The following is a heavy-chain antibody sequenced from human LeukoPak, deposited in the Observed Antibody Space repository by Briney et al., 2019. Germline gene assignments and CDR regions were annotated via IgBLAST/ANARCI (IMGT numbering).Heavy chain of an antibody. D-gene: IGHD4-17*01. J-gene: IGHJ4*02. V-gene: IGHV4-59*01. CDR2: IYYSGSS. CDR3: ARGYSGYGDYVDY. Sequence: SETLSLTCTVSGGSISSYYWSWIRQPPGKGLEWVGYIYYSGSSNYNPSLKSRGTISVDTSKNQISLTLSSVTAADTAVYYCARGYSGYGDYVDYWGQGTLVTVSS. CDR1: GGSISSYY.